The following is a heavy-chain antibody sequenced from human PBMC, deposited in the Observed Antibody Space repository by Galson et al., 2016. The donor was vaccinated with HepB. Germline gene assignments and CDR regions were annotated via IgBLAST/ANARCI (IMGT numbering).Heavy chain of an antibody. Sequence: ETLSLTCAVSGGSISSGNWWSWVRQPPGKGLEWIGEIYHSGTANYNPSLESRGTMSLDKSKNQISLKVTSVTAADTAVYYCARHVGVPGTRGFDYWGQGTLVTVSS. CDR3: ARHVGVPGTRGFDY. CDR2: IYHSGTA. CDR1: GGSISSGNW. J-gene: IGHJ4*02. D-gene: IGHD2-2*01. V-gene: IGHV4-4*02.